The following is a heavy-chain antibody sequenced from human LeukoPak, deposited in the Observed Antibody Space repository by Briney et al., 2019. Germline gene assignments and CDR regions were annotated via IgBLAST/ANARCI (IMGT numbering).Heavy chain of an antibody. CDR1: GGSISSSSYY. CDR3: ASDYYDSSGYYYGNWFDP. D-gene: IGHD3-22*01. J-gene: IGHJ5*02. V-gene: IGHV4-39*01. CDR2: IYYSGST. Sequence: SETLSLTCTVSGGSISSSSYYWGWIRQPPGKGLEWIGSIYYSGSTYYNPSLKSRVTISVDTSKNQFSLKLSSVTAADPAVYYCASDYYDSSGYYYGNWFDPWGQGTLVTVSS.